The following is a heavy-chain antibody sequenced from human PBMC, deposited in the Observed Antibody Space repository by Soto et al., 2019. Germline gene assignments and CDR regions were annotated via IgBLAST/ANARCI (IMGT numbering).Heavy chain of an antibody. CDR3: ARDGYYYDSSGYQRVYYFDY. D-gene: IGHD3-22*01. V-gene: IGHV4-34*12. J-gene: IGHJ4*02. CDR2: IFYSGST. CDR1: GGSFSGYY. Sequence: PETLSLTCAVYGGSFSGYYWSWIRQPPGKGLEWIGEIFYSGSTNYNPSLKSRVTISVDTSKNQFSLKLSSVTAADTAVYYCARDGYYYDSSGYQRVYYFDYWGQGTLVTVSS.